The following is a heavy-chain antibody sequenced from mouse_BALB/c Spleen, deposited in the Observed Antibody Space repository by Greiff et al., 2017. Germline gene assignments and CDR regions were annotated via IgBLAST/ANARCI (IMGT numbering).Heavy chain of an antibody. CDR2: IYPGDGDT. CDR1: GYAFSSYW. J-gene: IGHJ4*01. CDR3: ARLEHYYGSSYAMDY. Sequence: QVQLQQSGAELVRPGSSVKISCKASGYAFSSYWMNWVKQRPGQGLEWIGQIYPGDGDTNYNGKFKGKATLTADKSSSTAYMQLSSLTSEDSAVYYCARLEHYYGSSYAMDYWGQGTSVTVSS. V-gene: IGHV1-80*01. D-gene: IGHD1-1*01.